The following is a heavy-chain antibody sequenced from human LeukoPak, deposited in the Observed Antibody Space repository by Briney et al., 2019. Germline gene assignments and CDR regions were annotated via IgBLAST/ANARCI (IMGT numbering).Heavy chain of an antibody. Sequence: PGGSLRLSCAASGFTFSSYAMHWVRQAPGKGLEWVAVISYDGSNKYYADSVKGRFTISRDNSKNTLYLQMNSLRAEDSAVYYCARDPYYYGSGSRGDAFDIWGQGTMVTVSS. CDR3: ARDPYYYGSGSRGDAFDI. V-gene: IGHV3-30*04. J-gene: IGHJ3*02. CDR1: GFTFSSYA. D-gene: IGHD3-10*01. CDR2: ISYDGSNK.